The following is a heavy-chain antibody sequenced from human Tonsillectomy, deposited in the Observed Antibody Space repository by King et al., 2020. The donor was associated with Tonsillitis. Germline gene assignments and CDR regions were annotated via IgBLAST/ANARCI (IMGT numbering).Heavy chain of an antibody. CDR3: ARDVAAAGTGIDY. CDR1: GFTFSSYG. D-gene: IGHD6-13*01. Sequence: VQLVESGGGVVQPGRSLRLSCAASGFTFSSYGMHWVRQAPGKGLEWLAVIWDAGSNKYYADSVKGRFTISRDNSKNTLYLQMNSLRAEDTAVYYCARDVAAAGTGIDYWGQGTLVTVSS. J-gene: IGHJ4*02. V-gene: IGHV3-33*01. CDR2: IWDAGSNK.